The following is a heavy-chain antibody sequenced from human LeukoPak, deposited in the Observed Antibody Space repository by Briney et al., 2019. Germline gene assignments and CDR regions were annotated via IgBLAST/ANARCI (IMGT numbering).Heavy chain of an antibody. D-gene: IGHD2-15*01. CDR3: ARRYCSGGNCYPFDY. CDR1: GGSISSGDYY. CDR2: IYYSGST. J-gene: IGHJ4*02. V-gene: IGHV4-30-4*01. Sequence: SETLSLTCTVSGGSISSGDYYWSWIRQRPGKGLEWIGYIYYSGSTYYNPSLKSRLTISRDTSKNQFSLKLSSVTAADTAVYYCARRYCSGGNCYPFDYWGQGTLVTVSS.